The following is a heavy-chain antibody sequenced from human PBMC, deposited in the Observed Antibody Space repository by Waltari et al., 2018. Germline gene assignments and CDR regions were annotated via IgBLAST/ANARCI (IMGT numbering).Heavy chain of an antibody. J-gene: IGHJ5*02. CDR2: MNPNSGNT. CDR1: GYTFTSYD. D-gene: IGHD3-3*01. V-gene: IGHV1-8*02. Sequence: QVQLVQSGAEVKKPGASVKVSCKASGYTFTSYDINWVRQATGQGLEWMGWMNPNSGNTGYAQKCQGRVTMTRNTSISTAYMELSSLRSEDTAVYYCARTSPRAIFGVVTLRGWFDPWGQGTLVTVSS. CDR3: ARTSPRAIFGVVTLRGWFDP.